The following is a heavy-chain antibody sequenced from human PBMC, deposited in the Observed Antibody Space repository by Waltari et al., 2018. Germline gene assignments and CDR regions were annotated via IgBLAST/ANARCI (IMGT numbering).Heavy chain of an antibody. D-gene: IGHD3-10*01. V-gene: IGHV4-38-2*01. CDR1: GSSISSGYY. Sequence: QVQLQESGPGLVKPSETLSLTCAVSGSSISSGYYWGWIRQPPGKGLEWIGSIYHSGSTYYNPSLKSRVTISVDTSKNQFSLKLSSVTAADTAVYYCARSGITMVQGVIWGQGTMVTVSS. CDR3: ARSGITMVQGVI. J-gene: IGHJ3*02. CDR2: IYHSGST.